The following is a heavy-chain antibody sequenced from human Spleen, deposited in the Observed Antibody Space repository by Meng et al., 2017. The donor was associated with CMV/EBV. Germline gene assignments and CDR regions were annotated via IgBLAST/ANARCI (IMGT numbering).Heavy chain of an antibody. CDR3: ARDRVGSDAFDI. J-gene: IGHJ3*02. CDR2: IYYSGST. V-gene: IGHV4-59*01. CDR1: GGSISSYY. D-gene: IGHD2-2*01. Sequence: GSLRLSCTVSGGSISSYYWSWIRQPPGKGLEWIGYIYYSGSTNYNPSLKSRVTISVDTSKNQFSLKLSSVTAADTAVYYCARDRVGSDAFDIWGQGTMVTVSS.